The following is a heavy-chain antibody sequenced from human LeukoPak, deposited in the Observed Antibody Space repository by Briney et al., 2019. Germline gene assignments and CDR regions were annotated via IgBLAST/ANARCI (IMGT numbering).Heavy chain of an antibody. J-gene: IGHJ4*02. CDR2: ISGSGAFT. Sequence: PGGSLRLSCAASGFTFRSYGMSWVRQAPGKGLEWVSAISGSGAFTYYADSVKGRFTISRDNSKSTLYLQMNSLRADDTAVYYCAKASGSPYYFDYWGQGTLVTVSS. V-gene: IGHV3-23*01. CDR3: AKASGSPYYFDY. D-gene: IGHD3-10*01. CDR1: GFTFRSYG.